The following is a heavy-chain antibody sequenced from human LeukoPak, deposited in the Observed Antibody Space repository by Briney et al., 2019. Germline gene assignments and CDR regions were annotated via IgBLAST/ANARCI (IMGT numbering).Heavy chain of an antibody. V-gene: IGHV3-30-3*01. D-gene: IGHD3-22*01. J-gene: IGHJ4*02. CDR1: GFTFSSYA. CDR2: ISYDGSNK. Sequence: GGSLRLSCAASGFTFSSYAMHWVRQAPGKGLEWVAVISYDGSNKYYADSVKGRFTISRDNSKNTLYLQMNSLRAEDTAVYYCVAQGYYDNSGYFPYYFNYWGQGTLVTVSS. CDR3: VAQGYYDNSGYFPYYFNY.